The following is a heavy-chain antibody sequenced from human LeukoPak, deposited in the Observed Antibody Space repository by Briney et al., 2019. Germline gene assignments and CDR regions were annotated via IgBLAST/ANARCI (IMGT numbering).Heavy chain of an antibody. V-gene: IGHV4-59*01. CDR2: TYYSGTS. D-gene: IGHD2-21*02. Sequence: SETLSLTCTVSGGSISSYYWSWIRQPPGKGLEWIGYTYYSGTSDYNPSLKSRVTISVDTSKNQFSLRLSSVTAADTAVYYCARGDFYFDYWGQGTLVSVSS. CDR1: GGSISSYY. J-gene: IGHJ4*02. CDR3: ARGDFYFDY.